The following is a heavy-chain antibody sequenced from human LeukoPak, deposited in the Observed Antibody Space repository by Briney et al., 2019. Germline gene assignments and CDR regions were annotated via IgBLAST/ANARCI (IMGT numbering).Heavy chain of an antibody. J-gene: IGHJ5*02. CDR1: GGSISSGGYS. CDR2: IYHSGST. D-gene: IGHD2-2*01. Sequence: SQTLSLTCAVSGGSISSGGYSWSWIRQPPGKGLEWIGYIYHSGSTYYNQSLKSRVTISVDRSKNQFSLKLSSVTAADTAVYYCARYCSSTSCYYRWFDPWGQGTLVTVSS. V-gene: IGHV4-30-2*01. CDR3: ARYCSSTSCYYRWFDP.